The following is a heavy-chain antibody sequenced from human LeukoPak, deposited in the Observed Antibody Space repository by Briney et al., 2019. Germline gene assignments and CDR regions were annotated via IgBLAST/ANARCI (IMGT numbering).Heavy chain of an antibody. V-gene: IGHV3-49*04. CDR1: GFTFGDYA. CDR2: IRSKAYGGTT. CDR3: TRDSSGYSGGFFDY. D-gene: IGHD3-22*01. J-gene: IGHJ4*02. Sequence: GGSLRLSCTASGFTFGDYAMSWVRQAPGKGLEWVGFIRSKAYGGTTEYAASVKGRFTISRDDSKSIAYLQMNSQKTEDTAVYYCTRDSSGYSGGFFDYWGQGTLVTVSS.